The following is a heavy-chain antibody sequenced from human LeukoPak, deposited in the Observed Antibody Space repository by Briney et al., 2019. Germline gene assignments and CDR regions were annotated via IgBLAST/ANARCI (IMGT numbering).Heavy chain of an antibody. CDR1: GFTFTNYW. V-gene: IGHV3-7*03. J-gene: IGHJ4*02. CDR3: AKIAETSGSYGQGYDY. Sequence: GGSLRLSCAASGFTFTNYWMSWVRQAPGKGLELVANIKQDRSEKYYVDSVKGRFTISRDNSKNTLYLQMNSLTAEDTAVYYCAKIAETSGSYGQGYDYWGQGTLVTVSS. CDR2: IKQDRSEK. D-gene: IGHD1-26*01.